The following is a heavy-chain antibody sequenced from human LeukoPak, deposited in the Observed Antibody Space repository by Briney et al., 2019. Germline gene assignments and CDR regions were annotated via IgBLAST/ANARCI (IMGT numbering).Heavy chain of an antibody. CDR1: GFTFSSYW. J-gene: IGHJ4*02. CDR2: IKQDGSEK. V-gene: IGHV3-7*01. CDR3: AREGDIVVVPAASYFDY. D-gene: IGHD2-2*01. Sequence: GGSLRLSCAASGFTFSSYWMSWVRQAPGKGLEWVANIKQDGSEKYYVDSVKGRFTISRDNAKNSLYLQMNSLRAEDTAVYYCAREGDIVVVPAASYFDYWGRGTLVTVSS.